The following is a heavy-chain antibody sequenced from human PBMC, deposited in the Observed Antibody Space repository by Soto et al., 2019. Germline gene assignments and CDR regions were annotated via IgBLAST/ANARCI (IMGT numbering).Heavy chain of an antibody. J-gene: IGHJ5*02. V-gene: IGHV4-59*01. CDR1: GGSISRYY. Sequence: QVQLQESGPGLVKPSETLSLTCTVSGGSISRYYWNWIRQPPGKGLEWIGYIYYSGSTNYNPSLKSRVTISVDTPKKQFSLKLSSVTAADTAVYYCARDPGSGSYYGWFDPWGQGTLVTVSS. D-gene: IGHD3-10*01. CDR2: IYYSGST. CDR3: ARDPGSGSYYGWFDP.